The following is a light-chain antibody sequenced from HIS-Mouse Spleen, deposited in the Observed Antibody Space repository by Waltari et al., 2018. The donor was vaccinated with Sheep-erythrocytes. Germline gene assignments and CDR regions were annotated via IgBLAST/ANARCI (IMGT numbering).Light chain of an antibody. J-gene: IGKJ4*01. V-gene: IGKV1-39*01. CDR3: QQSYSTPPLT. CDR2: AAS. CDR1: QSIRSY. Sequence: DIQMTQSPSSLSASVGDRVTITCRASQSIRSYLNWYQQKPGKAPKLLIYAASSLQSGVPSRFSGSGSKTDFTLTISSLQPEDFATYYCQQSYSTPPLTFGGGTKVEIK.